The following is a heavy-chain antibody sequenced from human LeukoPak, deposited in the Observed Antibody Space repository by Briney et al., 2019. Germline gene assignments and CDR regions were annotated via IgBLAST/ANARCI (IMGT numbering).Heavy chain of an antibody. V-gene: IGHV1-69*05. Sequence: SVKVSCKASGGTFSSYAISWVRQAPGQGLERMGGIIPIFGTANYAQKFQGRVTITTDESTSTAYMELSSLRSEDTAVYYCARGRIAAAGTRQGRWFDPWGQGTLVTVSS. J-gene: IGHJ5*02. D-gene: IGHD6-13*01. CDR3: ARGRIAAAGTRQGRWFDP. CDR1: GGTFSSYA. CDR2: IIPIFGTA.